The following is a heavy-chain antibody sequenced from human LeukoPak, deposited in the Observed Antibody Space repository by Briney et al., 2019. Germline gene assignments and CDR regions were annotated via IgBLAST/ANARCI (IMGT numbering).Heavy chain of an antibody. CDR2: ISSSSSYI. J-gene: IGHJ1*01. V-gene: IGHV3-21*01. CDR1: GFTFSSYS. CDR3: ARDWPTIAAAGTIPEYFQH. D-gene: IGHD6-13*01. Sequence: KTAGSLILSCAASGFTFSSYSMNWVRQAPGKGLEWVSSISSSSSYIYYADSVKGRFTISRDNAKNSLYLQMNSLRAEDTAVYYCARDWPTIAAAGTIPEYFQHWGQGTLVTVSS.